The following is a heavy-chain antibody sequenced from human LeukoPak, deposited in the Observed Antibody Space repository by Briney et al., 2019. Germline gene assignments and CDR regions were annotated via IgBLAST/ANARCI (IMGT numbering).Heavy chain of an antibody. CDR3: ARGIWWASDY. Sequence: GGSLRLSCAASGFTFSRYGMVWVRQAPGKGLEYVSGITSNGGTTYYGNSVKGRFTISRDNSKDTLYLQMGSLRTEDMAVYYCARGIWWASDYWGQGTLVTVAS. CDR2: ITSNGGTT. CDR1: GFTFSRYG. D-gene: IGHD4/OR15-4a*01. V-gene: IGHV3-64*01. J-gene: IGHJ4*02.